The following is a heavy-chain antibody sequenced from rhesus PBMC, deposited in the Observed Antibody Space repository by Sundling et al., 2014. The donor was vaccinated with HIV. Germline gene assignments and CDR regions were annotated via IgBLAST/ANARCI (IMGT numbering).Heavy chain of an antibody. D-gene: IGHD2-27*01. Sequence: QVQLQESGPGLVKPSETLSVTCAVSGGSISTHYWSWIRRAPGKGLEWIGYIHGRDSNTDYNPSLKSRVTISTDTSKNQFSLKLNSVTAADTAVYFCASEIFTSNAFDFWGQGLSITVSS. V-gene: IGHV4-169*02. CDR2: IHGRDSNT. CDR1: GGSISTHY. CDR3: ASEIFTSNAFDF. J-gene: IGHJ3*01.